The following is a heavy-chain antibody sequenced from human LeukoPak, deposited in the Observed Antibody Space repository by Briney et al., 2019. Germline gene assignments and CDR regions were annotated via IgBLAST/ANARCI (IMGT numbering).Heavy chain of an antibody. CDR1: GFTFSSYS. J-gene: IGHJ4*02. Sequence: GGSLRLSCAAPGFTFSSYSMNWVRQAPGKGLEWVSYISSSSSSKKYADSVKGRFTISRDNAKNSLYLQMNSLRAEDTAVYYCARDATYSSSWYSPTFDYWGQGTLVTVSS. CDR2: ISSSSSSK. D-gene: IGHD6-13*01. CDR3: ARDATYSSSWYSPTFDY. V-gene: IGHV3-48*01.